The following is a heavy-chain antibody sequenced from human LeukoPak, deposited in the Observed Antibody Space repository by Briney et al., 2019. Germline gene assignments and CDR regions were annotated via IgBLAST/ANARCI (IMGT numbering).Heavy chain of an antibody. J-gene: IGHJ3*02. D-gene: IGHD1-26*01. CDR2: IIPILGIA. V-gene: IGHV1-69*04. CDR1: GYTFTSYA. Sequence: SVKVSCKASGYTFTSYAISWVRQAPGQGLEWMGRIIPILGIANYAQKFQGRVTITADKSTSTAYMELSSLRSEDTAVYYCARGSLVLNEGVGVPYAFDIWGQGTMVTVSS. CDR3: ARGSLVLNEGVGVPYAFDI.